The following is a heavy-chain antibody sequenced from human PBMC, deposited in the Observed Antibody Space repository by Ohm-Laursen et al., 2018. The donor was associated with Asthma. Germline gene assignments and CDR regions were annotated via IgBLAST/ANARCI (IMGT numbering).Heavy chain of an antibody. CDR1: GFTFSSYA. V-gene: IGHV3-23*01. Sequence: SLRLSCAASGFTFSSYAMSWVRQAPGKGLEWVSAISGSGGSAYYADSVKGRFTISRDNSKNSLYLQMNSLRAEDTALYYCAKVYWSGYYHYGMDVWGQGTTVTVSS. CDR2: ISGSGGSA. CDR3: AKVYWSGYYHYGMDV. D-gene: IGHD3-3*01. J-gene: IGHJ6*02.